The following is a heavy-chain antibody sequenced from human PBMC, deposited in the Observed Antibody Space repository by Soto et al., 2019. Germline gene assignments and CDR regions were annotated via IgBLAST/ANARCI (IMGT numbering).Heavy chain of an antibody. Sequence: PSGTLSLTCAVYGGSFSGYYWSWIRQPPGKGLEWIGEIDHSGSTNYNPSLKSQVTISVDTSKNQFSLKLNSVTAADTAFYYCASHSFGESQSAYNWFDPWGQGTLVTVSS. D-gene: IGHD3-10*01. CDR2: IDHSGST. J-gene: IGHJ5*02. CDR3: ASHSFGESQSAYNWFDP. V-gene: IGHV4-34*01. CDR1: GGSFSGYY.